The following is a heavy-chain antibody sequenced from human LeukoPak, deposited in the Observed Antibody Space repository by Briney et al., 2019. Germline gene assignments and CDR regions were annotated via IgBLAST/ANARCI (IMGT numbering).Heavy chain of an antibody. CDR2: ISSSSSYI. V-gene: IGHV3-21*01. D-gene: IGHD3-9*01. CDR1: GFTFSTYN. J-gene: IGHJ4*02. CDR3: ARPVPTELRYFDWLSGFDY. Sequence: PGGSLRLSCAASGFTFSTYNMNWVRQAPGKGLEWVSSISSSSSYIYYADSVKGRFTISRDNAKNSLYLQMNSLRAEDTAVYYCARPVPTELRYFDWLSGFDYWGQGTLVTVSS.